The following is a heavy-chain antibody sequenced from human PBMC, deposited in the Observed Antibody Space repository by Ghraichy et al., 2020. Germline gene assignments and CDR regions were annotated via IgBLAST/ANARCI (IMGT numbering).Heavy chain of an antibody. CDR3: ARGTRTWYLSWFDP. V-gene: IGHV3-30*04. J-gene: IGHJ5*02. Sequence: GGSLRLSCAASGFTFSSYAMHWVRQAPGKGLEWVAVISYDGSIKYYADSVKGRFTISRDSSKNTLFLQMNSLRAEDTAVYYCARGTRTWYLSWFDPWGQGTLVTVSS. CDR1: GFTFSSYA. CDR2: ISYDGSIK. D-gene: IGHD6-13*01.